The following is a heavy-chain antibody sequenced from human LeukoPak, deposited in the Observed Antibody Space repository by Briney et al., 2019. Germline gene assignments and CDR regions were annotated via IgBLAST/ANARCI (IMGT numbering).Heavy chain of an antibody. J-gene: IGHJ4*02. V-gene: IGHV1-69*05. Sequence: SVKVSCKASGYTFTGYYMHWVRQAPGQGLEWMGRIIPIFGTANYAQKFQGRVTITTDESTSTAYMELSSLRSEDTAVYYCARGSVVVLDYWGQGTLVTVSS. CDR2: IIPIFGTA. CDR3: ARGSVVVLDY. D-gene: IGHD3-22*01. CDR1: GYTFTGYY.